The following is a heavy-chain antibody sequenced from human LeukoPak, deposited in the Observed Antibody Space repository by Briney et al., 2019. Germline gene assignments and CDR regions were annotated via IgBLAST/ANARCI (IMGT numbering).Heavy chain of an antibody. CDR3: ARVPEYSSSSFNY. D-gene: IGHD6-6*01. CDR1: GYTFTAYY. J-gene: IGHJ4*02. Sequence: ASVKISCKASGYTFTAYYMHWVRQAPGHGLEWMGWINPNSGGTNYAQKFQGRVTMTRDTSISTAYMELSRLRSDDTAVYCGARVPEYSSSSFNYWGQGTLVTVSS. V-gene: IGHV1-2*02. CDR2: INPNSGGT.